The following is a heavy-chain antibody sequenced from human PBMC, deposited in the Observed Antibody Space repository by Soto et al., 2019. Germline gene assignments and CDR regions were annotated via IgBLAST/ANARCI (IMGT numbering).Heavy chain of an antibody. CDR1: GFTFESCA. Sequence: EVQLLESGGGLVQPGGSLRLSCAASGFTFESCAMSWVRQAPGKGLEWVVGISGSGSSTHYAHSVAGRFTISRDNSKNTLYLQMNSLRADDTAVYYCAKGKTSGWYYFDFWGQGTLVTVSS. V-gene: IGHV3-23*01. J-gene: IGHJ4*02. CDR2: ISGSGSST. CDR3: AKGKTSGWYYFDF. D-gene: IGHD6-19*01.